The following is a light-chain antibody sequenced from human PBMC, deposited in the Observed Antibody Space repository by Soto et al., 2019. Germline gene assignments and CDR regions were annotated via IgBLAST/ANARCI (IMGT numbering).Light chain of an antibody. CDR2: AAS. CDR3: QNYNSAPRT. Sequence: DIQVTQSPSTLSASVGDRVTITCRASQGISNYLAWYQQKPGKVPKLLIYAASTLQSGVPSRFSGSGSGTSFTLTISSLQPEDVATYYCQNYNSAPRTFGQGTKVEIK. CDR1: QGISNY. V-gene: IGKV1-27*01. J-gene: IGKJ1*01.